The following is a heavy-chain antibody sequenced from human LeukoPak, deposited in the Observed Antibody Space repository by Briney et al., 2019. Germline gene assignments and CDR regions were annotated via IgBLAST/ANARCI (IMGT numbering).Heavy chain of an antibody. D-gene: IGHD1-1*01. V-gene: IGHV3-30*03. CDR1: GFTFSSYG. CDR3: ARDPHWKELDY. J-gene: IGHJ4*02. Sequence: GGSLRLSCAASGFTFSSYGMHWVRQAPGKGLEWVAVISYDGSNKYYADSVKGRFTISRDNSKNTLYLQMNSLRAEDTAVYYCARDPHWKELDYWGQGTLVTVSS. CDR2: ISYDGSNK.